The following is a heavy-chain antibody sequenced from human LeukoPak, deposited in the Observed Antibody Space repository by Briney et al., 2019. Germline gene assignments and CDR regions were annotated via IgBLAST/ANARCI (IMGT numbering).Heavy chain of an antibody. V-gene: IGHV1-2*02. J-gene: IGHJ5*02. Sequence: ASVKVSCKASGYTFTDYYMHWVRQAPGQGLEWMGWINPSGGTNYAQKFQGRVTMTRDTSISTAYMELSRLRSDDTAVYYCARDQRSCSGGSCYPGWFDPWGQGTLVTVSS. CDR3: ARDQRSCSGGSCYPGWFDP. CDR2: INPSGGT. CDR1: GYTFTDYY. D-gene: IGHD2-15*01.